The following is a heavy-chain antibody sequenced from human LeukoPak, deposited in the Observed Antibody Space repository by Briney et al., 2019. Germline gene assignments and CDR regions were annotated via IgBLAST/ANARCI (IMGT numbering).Heavy chain of an antibody. CDR3: ARAGPYSYGYEDAFDI. CDR1: GLTFSSYW. Sequence: GGSLRRSCAASGLTFSSYWMSWVRQAPGKGLEWVANIKQDGSEKYYVASVKGRFTISRDNAKNSLYLQMNSLRAEDTAVYYCARAGPYSYGYEDAFDIWGQGTMVTVSS. J-gene: IGHJ3*02. D-gene: IGHD5-18*01. CDR2: IKQDGSEK. V-gene: IGHV3-7*01.